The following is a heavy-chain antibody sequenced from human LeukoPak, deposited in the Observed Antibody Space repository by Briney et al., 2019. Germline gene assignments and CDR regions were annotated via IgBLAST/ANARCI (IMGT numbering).Heavy chain of an antibody. CDR1: GFTIITNN. CDR2: RYSDGNT. V-gene: IGHV3-53*01. Sequence: GGSLRLSCTASGFTIITNNMTWVRQAQAKGIEWVSVRYSDGNTKYADSVQGRFTISRDNSKNTLYLEMNSRSPDDTAVYYCARGVEPLAANTLAYWGQGTLVTVSS. J-gene: IGHJ4*02. CDR3: ARGVEPLAANTLAY. D-gene: IGHD1-14*01.